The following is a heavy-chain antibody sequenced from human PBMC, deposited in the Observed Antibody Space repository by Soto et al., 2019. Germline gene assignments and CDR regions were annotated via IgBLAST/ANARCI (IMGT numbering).Heavy chain of an antibody. CDR1: GGSFSGHY. V-gene: IGHV4-34*01. CDR2: INDGGTT. J-gene: IGHJ4*02. D-gene: IGHD6-13*01. CDR3: ARGVPGYSSSWYAY. Sequence: QVQLQQWGAGLLKPSETLSLTCAVYGGSFSGHYWSLIRQPPGKGLEWIGEINDGGTTNYNPSLKSRVIISVDTSKNQFSLKLRSVTAADTAVYYCARGVPGYSSSWYAYWGQGTLVTVSS.